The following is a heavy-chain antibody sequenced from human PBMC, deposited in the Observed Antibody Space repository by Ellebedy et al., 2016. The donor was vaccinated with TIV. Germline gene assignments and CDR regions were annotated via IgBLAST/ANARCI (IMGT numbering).Heavy chain of an antibody. CDR2: ISYSGST. CDR3: ARGYNWNDWDY. CDR1: GGSISSYY. Sequence: MLSETLSLTCAVSGGSISSYYWSWIRQPPGKGLEWIGYISYSGSTNYKPSLKSRVSLSVDTSKNQVSLRLSSVTTADAAVYFCARGYNWNDWDYWGQGILVTVSS. V-gene: IGHV4-59*01. J-gene: IGHJ4*02. D-gene: IGHD1-1*01.